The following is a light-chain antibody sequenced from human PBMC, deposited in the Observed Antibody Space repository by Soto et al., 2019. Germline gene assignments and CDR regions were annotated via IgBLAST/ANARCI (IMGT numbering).Light chain of an antibody. J-gene: IGLJ1*01. CDR1: GRDIGAYNY. Sequence: QSALTQPASVSGSPGQSITISCTGSGRDIGAYNYVSWYQQHPGKAPKLIIYGVKNRPSGVSNRFSASKSAFTASLTSSGLQAEDEADHDCSSYTTSYFYVFGPGTKVTVL. V-gene: IGLV2-14*01. CDR2: GVK. CDR3: SSYTTSYFYV.